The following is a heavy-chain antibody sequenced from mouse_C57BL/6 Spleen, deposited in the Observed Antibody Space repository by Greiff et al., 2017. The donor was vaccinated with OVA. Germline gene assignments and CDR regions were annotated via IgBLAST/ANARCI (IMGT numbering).Heavy chain of an antibody. Sequence: QVQLQQSGPELVKPGASVKISCKASGYAFSSSWMNWVKQRPGKGLEWIGRIYPGDGDTNYNGKFKGKATLTADKSSSTAYMQLSSLTSEDSAVYFCARWDYGNYLDVWGTGTTVTVSS. CDR2: IYPGDGDT. V-gene: IGHV1-82*01. D-gene: IGHD2-1*01. CDR1: GYAFSSSW. CDR3: ARWDYGNYLDV. J-gene: IGHJ1*03.